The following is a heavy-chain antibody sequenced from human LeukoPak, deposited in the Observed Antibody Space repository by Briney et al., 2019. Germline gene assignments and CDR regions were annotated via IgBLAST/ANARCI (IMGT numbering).Heavy chain of an antibody. CDR3: AREGPGIPSRSTTFDY. Sequence: GGSLRLSCAASGFTFSNNAMSWVRQAPGKGLEWVSAISNDGGRTYYADSVKGRVTISRDNSKNTLYLEMNSLRAEDTAVYFCAREGPGIPSRSTTFDYWGQGTLVTVSS. D-gene: IGHD3-16*02. CDR1: GFTFSNNA. J-gene: IGHJ4*02. CDR2: ISNDGGRT. V-gene: IGHV3-23*01.